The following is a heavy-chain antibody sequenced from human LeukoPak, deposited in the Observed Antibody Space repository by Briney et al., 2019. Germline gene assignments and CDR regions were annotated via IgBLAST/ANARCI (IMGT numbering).Heavy chain of an antibody. J-gene: IGHJ6*03. CDR1: GGTFSSYA. CDR3: ASFGGYPAVDCYYYYMDV. Sequence: SVKVSCKASGGTFSSYAISWVRQAPGQGLEWMGGIIPIFGTANYAQKFQGRVTITADESTSTAYMELSSLRSEDTAVYYCASFGGYPAVDCYYYYMDVWGKGTTVTVSS. V-gene: IGHV1-69*13. D-gene: IGHD3-22*01. CDR2: IIPIFGTA.